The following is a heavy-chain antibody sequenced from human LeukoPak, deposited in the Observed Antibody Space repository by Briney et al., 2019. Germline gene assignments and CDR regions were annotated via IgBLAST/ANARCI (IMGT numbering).Heavy chain of an antibody. V-gene: IGHV4-39*06. CDR2: IYYSGST. J-gene: IGHJ4*02. Sequence: SETLSLTCTVSGGSISSYYWGWIRQPPGKGLEWIGSIYYSGSTYYNPSLKSRVTISVDTSKNQFPLKLSSVTAADTAVYYCARDDPSYFDYWGQGTLVTVSS. CDR1: GGSISSYY. CDR3: ARDDPSYFDY.